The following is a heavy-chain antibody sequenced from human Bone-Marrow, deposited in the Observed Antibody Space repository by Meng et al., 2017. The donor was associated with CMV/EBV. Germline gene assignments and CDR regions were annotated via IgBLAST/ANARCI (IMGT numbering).Heavy chain of an antibody. V-gene: IGHV3-7*01. CDR2: IKGDGSEK. D-gene: IGHD2-21*01. CDR1: GFNFSDYS. CDR3: ARGLVVVIARGRSAVDY. J-gene: IGHJ4*02. Sequence: GGSLRLSCVASGFNFSDYSMTWVRQPPGKGLEWVASIKGDGSEKQYVDSVRGRFTISRDNAKRSLYLQMNSLRAEDTAVYYCARGLVVVIARGRSAVDYWGQGTLVTVSS.